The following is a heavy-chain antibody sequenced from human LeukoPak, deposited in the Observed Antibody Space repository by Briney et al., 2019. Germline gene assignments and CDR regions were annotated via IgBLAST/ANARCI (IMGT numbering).Heavy chain of an antibody. Sequence: GASVKVSCKASGYTFTSYDINWVRQAPGQGLERMGWMNPNSGNTDYAQKFQGRVTMTRNTSTSTAYMELSSLRSEDTAVYYCARGVRTARGDWFDPWGQGTLVTVSP. D-gene: IGHD2-21*02. CDR3: ARGVRTARGDWFDP. V-gene: IGHV1-8*01. J-gene: IGHJ5*02. CDR2: MNPNSGNT. CDR1: GYTFTSYD.